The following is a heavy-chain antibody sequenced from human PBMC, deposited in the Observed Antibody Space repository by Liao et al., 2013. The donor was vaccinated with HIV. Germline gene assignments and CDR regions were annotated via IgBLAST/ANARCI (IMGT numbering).Heavy chain of an antibody. CDR2: IYASGTT. CDR1: GGSISGYY. D-gene: IGHD2-21*01. J-gene: IGHJ3*02. Sequence: QVQLQESGPGLVKPPETLSLTCSVSGGSISGYYWSWIRQSAGKGLEWIGRIYASGTTNYNPSLNSRVRMSVDTSKNQFSLRLTSVTAADTAVYYCARMWISIYAFDIWGQGTMVTVSS. CDR3: ARMWISIYAFDI. V-gene: IGHV4-4*07.